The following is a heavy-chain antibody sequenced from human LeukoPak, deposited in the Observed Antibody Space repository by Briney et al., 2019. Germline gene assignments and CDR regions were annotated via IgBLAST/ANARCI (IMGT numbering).Heavy chain of an antibody. J-gene: IGHJ6*03. CDR1: GFTFSSYS. CDR2: ICSSSTYI. Sequence: GGSLRLSCAASGFTFSSYSMNWLRQAPGKGLKWVTSICSSSTYIYYTVSVKGSFTIDRATTTNSMYLQINRLKAKAMSVYDCARGVSGCGNSDYCYNSDFLGKGTKVSVCS. V-gene: IGHV3-21*01. CDR3: ARGVSGCGNSDYCYNSDF. D-gene: IGHD1-7*01.